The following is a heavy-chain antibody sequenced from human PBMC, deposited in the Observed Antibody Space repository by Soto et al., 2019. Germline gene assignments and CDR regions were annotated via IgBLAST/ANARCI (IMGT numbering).Heavy chain of an antibody. CDR3: ARDRGGITGTTFFYYGMDV. V-gene: IGHV1-69*13. D-gene: IGHD1-7*01. CDR1: GGTFISYP. Sequence: SVKVSCKASGGTFISYPISWVRQAPGQGLEWMGGIIPIFGTANYAQKFQGRVTITADESTSTAYMELSSLRSEDTAVYYCARDRGGITGTTFFYYGMDVWGQGTTVTVSS. J-gene: IGHJ6*02. CDR2: IIPIFGTA.